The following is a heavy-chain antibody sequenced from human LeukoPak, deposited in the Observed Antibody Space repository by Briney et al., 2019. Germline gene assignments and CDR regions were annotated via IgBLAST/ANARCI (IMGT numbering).Heavy chain of an antibody. CDR2: ISSSSSYI. V-gene: IGHV3-21*01. CDR3: ARAGDDYGASGVWYFDL. CDR1: GFTFSSYS. D-gene: IGHD4-17*01. J-gene: IGHJ2*01. Sequence: GGSLRLSCAASGFTFSSYSMNWVRQAPGKGLEWVSSISSSSSYIYYADSVKGRFTISRDNAKNSLYLQMNSLRAEDTAVYYCARAGDDYGASGVWYFDLWGRGTLVTVSS.